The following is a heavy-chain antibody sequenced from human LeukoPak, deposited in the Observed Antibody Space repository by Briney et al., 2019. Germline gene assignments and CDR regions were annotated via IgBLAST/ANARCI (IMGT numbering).Heavy chain of an antibody. CDR3: ARSRLFYGAEDY. CDR2: IIPIFGTA. D-gene: IGHD4-17*01. J-gene: IGHJ4*02. V-gene: IGHV1-69*13. CDR1: GGTFGSYA. Sequence: GASVKVSCKASGGTFGSYAISWVRQAPGQGLEWMGGIIPIFGTANYAQKFQGRVTITADESTSTAYMELSSLRSEDTAVYYCARSRLFYGAEDYWGQGTLVTVSS.